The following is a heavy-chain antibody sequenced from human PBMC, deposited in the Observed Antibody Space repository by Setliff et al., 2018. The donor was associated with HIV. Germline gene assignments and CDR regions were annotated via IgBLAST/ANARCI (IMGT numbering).Heavy chain of an antibody. CDR3: ARVAAGTYGKGDWFDP. J-gene: IGHJ5*02. CDR1: GGSISSTNW. V-gene: IGHV4-4*02. CDR2: IYHSGDT. D-gene: IGHD3-10*01. Sequence: SETLSLTCAVSGGSISSTNWWNWVRQPPGKGLEWIGEIYHSGDTNYNPSLKSRVTISVDKSKNQFSLKLTSVTAADTAVYYCARVAAGTYGKGDWFDPWGQGTQVTVTS.